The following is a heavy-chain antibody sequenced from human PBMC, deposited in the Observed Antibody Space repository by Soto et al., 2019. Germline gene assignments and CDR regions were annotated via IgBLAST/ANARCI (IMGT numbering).Heavy chain of an antibody. CDR1: GGSISSYY. Sequence: SETLSLTCTVSGGSISSYYWSWIRQPPGKGLEWIGYIYYSGSTNYNPSLKSRVTISVDTSKNQFSLKLSSVTAADTAVYYCARHDYGDLLFDYWGQGTLVTVSS. J-gene: IGHJ4*02. V-gene: IGHV4-59*08. CDR3: ARHDYGDLLFDY. CDR2: IYYSGST. D-gene: IGHD4-17*01.